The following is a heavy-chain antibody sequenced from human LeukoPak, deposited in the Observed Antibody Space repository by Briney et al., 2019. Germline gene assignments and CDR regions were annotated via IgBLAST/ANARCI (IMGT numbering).Heavy chain of an antibody. D-gene: IGHD6-19*01. CDR3: AGAFSGWSPKF. CDR1: GFTFSSYA. J-gene: IGHJ4*02. Sequence: QPGRSLRLSCAASGFTFSSYAMTWVRQAPGKGLEWVSGISDGGGATYYADSVKGRFTLSRDNSKNTLYLQMNSLRADDTAVYYCAGAFSGWSPKFWGQGTLVTVSS. CDR2: ISDGGGAT. V-gene: IGHV3-23*01.